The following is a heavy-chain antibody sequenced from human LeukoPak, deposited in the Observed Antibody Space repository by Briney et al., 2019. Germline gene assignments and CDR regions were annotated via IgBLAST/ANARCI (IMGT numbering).Heavy chain of an antibody. J-gene: IGHJ4*02. CDR3: AKTNGYYDL. Sequence: GGSLRLSCAASGFTFSSYGMSWVRQAPGKGLGWVSSISGSGGNTYYADSVKGRFIISRVNSKSTMYLQMNSLRAEDTAVHHCAKTNGYYDLWGQGTLVTVSS. CDR2: ISGSGGNT. CDR1: GFTFSSYG. V-gene: IGHV3-23*01. D-gene: IGHD3-22*01.